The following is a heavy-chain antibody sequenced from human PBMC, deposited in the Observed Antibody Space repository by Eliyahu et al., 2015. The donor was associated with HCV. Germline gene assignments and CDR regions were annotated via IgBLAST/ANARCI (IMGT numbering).Heavy chain of an antibody. CDR3: ASSLTIFGVVKYYYGMDV. D-gene: IGHD3-3*01. Sequence: QVQLQQWGAGLLKPSETLSLTCVVYXGSFXGYYWSWIRQPPGKGLEWIGEINHSGSTNYNPSLKSRVTISVDTSKHQFSLKLSSVTAADTAVYFCASSLTIFGVVKYYYGMDVWGQGTTATVSS. J-gene: IGHJ6*02. CDR1: XGSFXGYY. CDR2: INHSGST. V-gene: IGHV4-34*01.